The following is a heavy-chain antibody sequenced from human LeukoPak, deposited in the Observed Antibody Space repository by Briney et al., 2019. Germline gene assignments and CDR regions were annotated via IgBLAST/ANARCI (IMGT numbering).Heavy chain of an antibody. J-gene: IGHJ3*02. V-gene: IGHV3-53*01. CDR2: MRSGGTT. CDR3: ARENLKGSTTDGFDI. D-gene: IGHD5/OR15-5a*01. CDR1: GFTVDVKY. Sequence: GGSLRLSCAASGFTVDVKYMIWVRQAPGKGPQWVSVMRSGGTTEYADSVKGRFTISRDSSKNILYLQMNSLRAEDTAMYYCARENLKGSTTDGFDIWGQGTMATVSS.